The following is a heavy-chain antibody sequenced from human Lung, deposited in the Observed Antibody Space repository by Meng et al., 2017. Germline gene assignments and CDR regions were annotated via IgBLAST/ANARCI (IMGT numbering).Heavy chain of an antibody. CDR3: ARGPTTMAHDFDY. V-gene: IGHV4-34*01. D-gene: IGHD4-11*01. CDR1: GGSFSDYY. J-gene: IGHJ4*02. Sequence: QVQLQQGGAGLLKPSETRSLPVVVSGGSFSDYYWSWIRPPPGKGLEWIGEINHSGSTNYNPSLESRATISVDTSQNNLSLKLSSVTAADSAVYYCARGPTTMAHDFDYWGQGTLVTVSS. CDR2: INHSGST.